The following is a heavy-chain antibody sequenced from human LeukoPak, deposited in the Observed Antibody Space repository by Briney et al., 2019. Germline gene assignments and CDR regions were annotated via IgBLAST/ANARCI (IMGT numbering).Heavy chain of an antibody. J-gene: IGHJ5*02. D-gene: IGHD3-3*01. CDR1: GFTFSSYA. CDR2: ISYDGSNK. CDR3: ASAGAKIFGNWFDP. Sequence: GGSLRLSCAASGFTFSSYAMHWVRQAPGKGLEWVAVISYDGSNKYYADSVKGRFTISRDNSKNTLFLQMDILRAEDTAVYYCASAGAKIFGNWFDPWGQGTLVTVSS. V-gene: IGHV3-30*01.